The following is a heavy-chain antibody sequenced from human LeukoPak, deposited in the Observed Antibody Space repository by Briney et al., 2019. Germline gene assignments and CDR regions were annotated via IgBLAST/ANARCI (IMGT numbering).Heavy chain of an antibody. V-gene: IGHV4-61*02. Sequence: SQTPSLTCTVSGGSISSGSYYWSWIRQPAGKGLEWIGRIYTSGNTNYNPSLKSRVTISVDTSRNQFSLKLSSVTAADTAVYYCARGGGNSFPFDYWGQGTLVTVSS. D-gene: IGHD4-23*01. J-gene: IGHJ4*02. CDR1: GGSISSGSYY. CDR3: ARGGGNSFPFDY. CDR2: IYTSGNT.